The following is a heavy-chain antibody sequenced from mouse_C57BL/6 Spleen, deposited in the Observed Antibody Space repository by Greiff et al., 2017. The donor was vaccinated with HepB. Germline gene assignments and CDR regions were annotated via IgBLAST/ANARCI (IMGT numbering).Heavy chain of an antibody. D-gene: IGHD1-1*01. CDR3: ARWAFTTVVATVYFDV. CDR1: GYAFSSSW. CDR2: IYPGDGDT. J-gene: IGHJ1*03. Sequence: VQRVESGPELVKPGASVKISCKASGYAFSSSWMNWVKQRPGKGLEWIGRIYPGDGDTNYNGKFKGKATLTADKSSSTAYMQLSSLTSEDSAVYFCARWAFTTVVATVYFDVWGTGTTVTVSS. V-gene: IGHV1-82*01.